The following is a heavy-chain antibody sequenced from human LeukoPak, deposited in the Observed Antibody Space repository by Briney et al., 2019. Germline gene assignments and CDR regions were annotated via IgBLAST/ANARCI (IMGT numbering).Heavy chain of an antibody. V-gene: IGHV3-23*01. CDR2: ISRRDDYT. J-gene: IGHJ4*02. D-gene: IGHD3-10*01. Sequence: GGSLRLSCAASGFAFSSYAMSWVRQPPGKGLEWVSVISRRDDYTYYADSVKGRFTISRDNSKNKLYLQMNTLRAEDTAVYYCANDYRSGSFHDFWGQGTLVTVSS. CDR3: ANDYRSGSFHDF. CDR1: GFAFSSYA.